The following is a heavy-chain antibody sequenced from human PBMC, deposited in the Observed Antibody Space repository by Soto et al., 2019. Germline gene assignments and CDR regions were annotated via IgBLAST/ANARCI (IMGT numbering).Heavy chain of an antibody. J-gene: IGHJ4*02. CDR3: ARANLVVVPAAIGRDFDY. Sequence: GASVKVSFKASGYTFTSYDINWLRQATGQGLEWMGWMNPNSGNTGYAQKFQGRVTMTRNTSISTAYMELSSLRSEDTAVYYCARANLVVVPAAIGRDFDYWDQGTLVTVSS. CDR1: GYTFTSYD. CDR2: MNPNSGNT. D-gene: IGHD2-2*01. V-gene: IGHV1-8*01.